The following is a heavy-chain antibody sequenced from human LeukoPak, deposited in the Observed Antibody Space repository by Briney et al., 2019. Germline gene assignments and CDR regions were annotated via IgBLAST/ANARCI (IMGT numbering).Heavy chain of an antibody. CDR2: INHSGST. J-gene: IGHJ4*02. Sequence: SETLSLTCAVYGGSFSGYYWSWIRQPPGKGLEWIGEINHSGSTNYNPSLKSRVTLSVDTSKNQFSLKLSSVTAADTAVYYCARGRYGDYEPRWRLGLARWGQGTLVTVSS. CDR3: ARGRYGDYEPRWRLGLAR. V-gene: IGHV4-34*01. CDR1: GGSFSGYY. D-gene: IGHD4-17*01.